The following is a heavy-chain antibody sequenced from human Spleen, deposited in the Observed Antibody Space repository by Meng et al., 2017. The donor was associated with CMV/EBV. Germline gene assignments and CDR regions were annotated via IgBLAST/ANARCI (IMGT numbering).Heavy chain of an antibody. CDR1: GFIFDDYA. J-gene: IGHJ4*02. CDR3: AREVGGDFWSGSDNFDY. V-gene: IGHV3-7*01. D-gene: IGHD3-3*01. CDR2: IKQDGSEK. Sequence: GGSLRLSCAASGFIFDDYAMHWVRQAPGKGLEWVANIKQDGSEKYYVDSVKGRFTISRDNAKNSLYLQMNSLRAEDTAVYYCAREVGGDFWSGSDNFDYWGQGTLVTVSS.